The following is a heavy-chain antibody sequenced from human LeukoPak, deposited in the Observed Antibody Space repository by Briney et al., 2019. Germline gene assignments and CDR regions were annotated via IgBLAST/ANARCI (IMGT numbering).Heavy chain of an antibody. CDR2: IKSKTDGGTT. CDR1: GFTFSGFW. CDR3: TTDSQYYDFWSGYSRGYYYYYMDV. J-gene: IGHJ6*03. D-gene: IGHD3-3*01. V-gene: IGHV3-15*01. Sequence: GGSLRLSCAASGFTFSGFWMNWVRQAPGKGLEWVGRIKSKTDGGTTDYAAPVKGRFTISRDDSKNTLYLQMNSLKTEDTAVYYCTTDSQYYDFWSGYSRGYYYYYMDVWGKGTTVTVSS.